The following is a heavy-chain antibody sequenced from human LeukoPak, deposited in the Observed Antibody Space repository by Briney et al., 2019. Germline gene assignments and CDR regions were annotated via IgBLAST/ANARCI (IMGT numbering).Heavy chain of an antibody. D-gene: IGHD5-12*01. V-gene: IGHV3-23*01. CDR3: AKFTRGYSGYVDF. CDR2: IVGGSDGT. CDR1: GFTFNSYA. Sequence: GGSLRLSCAASGFTFNSYAMSWVRQAPGQGLEWVGAIVGGSDGTYYADSVKGRFTVSRDNSKNTLFLQMNSLRAEDTAVYFCAKFTRGYSGYVDFWGQGTLVTVSS. J-gene: IGHJ4*02.